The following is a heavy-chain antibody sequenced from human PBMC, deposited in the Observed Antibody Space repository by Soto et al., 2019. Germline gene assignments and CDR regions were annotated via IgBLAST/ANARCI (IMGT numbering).Heavy chain of an antibody. J-gene: IGHJ6*02. V-gene: IGHV3-74*01. D-gene: IGHD1-26*01. CDR2: INSDGSST. CDR1: GFTFSSNW. Sequence: EVQLVESGGGLVQPGGSLRLSCAASGFTFSSNWMHWVRQAPGKGLVWVSRINSDGSSTSYADSVKGRFTISRDNAKNTLYLQMNSLRAEDTAVYYCARGEVLYYYYYGMDVWGQGTTVTVSS. CDR3: ARGEVLYYYYYGMDV.